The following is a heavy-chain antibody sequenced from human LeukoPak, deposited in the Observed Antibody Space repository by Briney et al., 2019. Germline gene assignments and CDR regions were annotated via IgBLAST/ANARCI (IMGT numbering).Heavy chain of an antibody. D-gene: IGHD4-17*01. CDR1: GFTFSSYA. V-gene: IGHV4-59*04. CDR2: INYRGTT. J-gene: IGHJ4*02. CDR3: AIDYGDYHFDY. Sequence: GSLRLSCAASGFTFSSYAMSWVRQAPGKGLEWIGNINYRGTTYYNPSLKSRVTISVDTSKNQFSLKLSSVTAADAAVYYCAIDYGDYHFDYWGQGTLVTVSS.